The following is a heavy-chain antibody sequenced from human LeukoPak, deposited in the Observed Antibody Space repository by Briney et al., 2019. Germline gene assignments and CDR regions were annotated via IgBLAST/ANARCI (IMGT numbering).Heavy chain of an antibody. V-gene: IGHV3-21*01. D-gene: IGHD1-7*01. J-gene: IGHJ4*02. CDR2: ISSSSGYI. CDR1: GFTFSSYS. Sequence: PGGSLRLSCAASGFTFSSYSMNWARQAPGKGLEWVSSISSSSGYIYYADSVKGRFTISRDNAKNSLYLQMSSLRAEDTAVYYCARGTITGTTDFDYWGQGTLVTVSS. CDR3: ARGTITGTTDFDY.